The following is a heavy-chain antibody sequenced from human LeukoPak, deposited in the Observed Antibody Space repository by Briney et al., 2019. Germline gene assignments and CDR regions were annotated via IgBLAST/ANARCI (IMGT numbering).Heavy chain of an antibody. CDR3: ARYGNSAVY. V-gene: IGHV4-39*07. CDR1: GGSISISRHY. J-gene: IGHJ4*02. Sequence: SETLSLTCTVSGGSISISRHYWAWIRQPPGKGLDWIGTIHYTGTTYYNPSLRSRVSISVDGSTNQFSLRVSPVTAADTAVYYCARYGNSAVYWGQGTLVTVSS. CDR2: IHYTGTT. D-gene: IGHD4-23*01.